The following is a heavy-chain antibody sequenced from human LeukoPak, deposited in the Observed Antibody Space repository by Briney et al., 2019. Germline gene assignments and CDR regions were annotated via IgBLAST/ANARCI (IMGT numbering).Heavy chain of an antibody. Sequence: LETLSLTCTVSGGSISSYYWSWIRQPPGKGLEWSGYIYYSGSTNYNPSLKSRVTISVDTSKNQFSLKLSAVTAADTAVYYCARTLMATIVPYYFDYWGQGTLVTVSS. V-gene: IGHV4-59*08. D-gene: IGHD5-24*01. CDR3: ARTLMATIVPYYFDY. J-gene: IGHJ4*02. CDR1: GGSISSYY. CDR2: IYYSGST.